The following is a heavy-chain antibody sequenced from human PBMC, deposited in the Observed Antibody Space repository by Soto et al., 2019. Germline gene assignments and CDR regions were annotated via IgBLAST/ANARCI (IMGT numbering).Heavy chain of an antibody. CDR1: GLSISGTSYY. V-gene: IGHV4-39*01. J-gene: IGHJ1*01. CDR2: IYYSGET. CDR3: ARHGSF. Sequence: XETLSLTCTVAGLSISGTSYYWGWIRQTPAKGLEWIGTIYYSGETFYNPSLKSRVTISIDTSKNHFSLNRTSVTAADTAIYYCARHGSFWGQGALVTSPQ. D-gene: IGHD3-16*02.